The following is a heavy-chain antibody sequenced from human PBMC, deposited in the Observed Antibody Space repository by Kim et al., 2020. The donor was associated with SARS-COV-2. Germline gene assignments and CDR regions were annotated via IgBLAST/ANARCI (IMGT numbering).Heavy chain of an antibody. Sequence: ASVKVSCKASGYPFTDYFIHWVRQAPGQGLEWMGWINPKSGGTYYGQKFQGRVTMTRDRSISTAYIDLSGLRTDDTAVYYCARVLFKEFIDPYNLMDVWGQGNTVTVSS. J-gene: IGHJ6*02. CDR2: INPKSGGT. D-gene: IGHD3-10*02. CDR3: ARVLFKEFIDPYNLMDV. V-gene: IGHV1-2*02. CDR1: GYPFTDYF.